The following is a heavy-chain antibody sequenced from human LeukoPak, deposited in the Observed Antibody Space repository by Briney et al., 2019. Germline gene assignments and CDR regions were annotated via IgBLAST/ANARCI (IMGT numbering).Heavy chain of an antibody. Sequence: GGSLRLSCTASGFSFVDYAMSWVRQAPGKGLEWVGFIRRKAYGGTTEYAASVKGRFTISRDDSKSIAYLQMNSLKTEDTAVYYCTTEPRYCSGDSCYSSYFDYWGLGTLVTVSS. CDR2: IRRKAYGGTT. CDR3: TTEPRYCSGDSCYSSYFDY. J-gene: IGHJ4*02. V-gene: IGHV3-49*04. CDR1: GFSFVDYA. D-gene: IGHD2-15*01.